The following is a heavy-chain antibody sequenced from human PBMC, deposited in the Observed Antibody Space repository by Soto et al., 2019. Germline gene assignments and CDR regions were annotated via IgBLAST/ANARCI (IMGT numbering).Heavy chain of an antibody. Sequence: GSLRLSCAASGFTFSSYDMHWVRQATGKGLEWVSAIGTAGDTYYPGSVKGRFTISRENAKNSLYLQMNSLRAGDTAVYYCARAPGVIAVAEYYFDYWGQGTLVTVSS. J-gene: IGHJ4*02. CDR3: ARAPGVIAVAEYYFDY. CDR2: IGTAGDT. CDR1: GFTFSSYD. V-gene: IGHV3-13*01. D-gene: IGHD6-19*01.